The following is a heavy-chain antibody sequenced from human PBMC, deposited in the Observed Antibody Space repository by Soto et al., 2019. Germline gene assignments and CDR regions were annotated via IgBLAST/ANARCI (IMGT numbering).Heavy chain of an antibody. CDR3: ARNLRDNSSLDYGMDV. V-gene: IGHV5-10-1*01. J-gene: IGHJ6*02. Sequence: PGESLKISCKGSGYSFTSYWISWVRQMPGKGLEWMGRIDPSDSYTNYSPSFQGHVTISADKSISTAYLQWSSLKASDTAMYYCARNLRDNSSLDYGMDVWGQGTTVTVSS. CDR1: GYSFTSYW. CDR2: IDPSDSYT. D-gene: IGHD6-13*01.